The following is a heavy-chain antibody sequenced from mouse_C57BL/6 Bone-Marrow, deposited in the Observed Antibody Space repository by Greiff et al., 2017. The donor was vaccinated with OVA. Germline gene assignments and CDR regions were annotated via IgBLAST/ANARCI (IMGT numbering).Heavy chain of an antibody. Sequence: QVQLQQPGAELVKPGASVKLSCKASGYTFTSYWMHWVKQRPGQGLEWIGMIHPNSGSTNYNEKFKSKATLTVDKSSSTVYMQLSSLTSEDSAVYYCARKDYYGSTLCAMDYWGQGTSVTVSS. J-gene: IGHJ4*01. CDR2: IHPNSGST. V-gene: IGHV1-64*01. CDR1: GYTFTSYW. CDR3: ARKDYYGSTLCAMDY. D-gene: IGHD1-1*01.